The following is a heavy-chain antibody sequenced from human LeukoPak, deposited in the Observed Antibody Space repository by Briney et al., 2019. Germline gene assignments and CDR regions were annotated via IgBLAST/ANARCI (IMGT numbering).Heavy chain of an antibody. CDR3: AKGYGSSSFYYFDL. J-gene: IGHJ2*01. CDR1: GFTFSSYA. CDR2: ISSSSSAI. Sequence: GGSLRLSCAASGFTFSSYAMSWVRQAPGKGLEWVSYISSSSSAIYYADSVKGRFTISRDNAKNSLYLQMNSLRAEDTAVYYCAKGYGSSSFYYFDLWGRGTLVTVSS. V-gene: IGHV3-48*04. D-gene: IGHD6-6*01.